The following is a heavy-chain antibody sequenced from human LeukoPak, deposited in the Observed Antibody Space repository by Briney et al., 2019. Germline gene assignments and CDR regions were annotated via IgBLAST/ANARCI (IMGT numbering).Heavy chain of an antibody. CDR3: ARDSNNYYYYMDV. D-gene: IGHD3-3*02. Sequence: GGSLRLSCAASGFTFSSYWMSWVRQAPGKGLEWMANIKQDGSEKYYVDSVKGRFTISRDNAKNSLYLQMNSLRAEDTSVYYCARDSNNYYYYMDVWGKGTTVTVSS. V-gene: IGHV3-7*01. CDR1: GFTFSSYW. CDR2: IKQDGSEK. J-gene: IGHJ6*03.